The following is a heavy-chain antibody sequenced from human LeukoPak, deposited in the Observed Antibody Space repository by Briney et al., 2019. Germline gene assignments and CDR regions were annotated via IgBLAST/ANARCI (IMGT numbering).Heavy chain of an antibody. CDR1: GFTFSSYG. D-gene: IGHD6-6*01. CDR3: ATRIWLEYSSSGGFDY. CDR2: IRYDGSNK. Sequence: GGSLRLSCAASGFTFSSYGMHWVRQAPGKGLEWVAFIRYDGSNKYYADSVKGRFTISGDNSKNTLYLQMNSLRAEDTAVYYCATRIWLEYSSSGGFDYWGQGTLVTVSS. V-gene: IGHV3-30*02. J-gene: IGHJ4*02.